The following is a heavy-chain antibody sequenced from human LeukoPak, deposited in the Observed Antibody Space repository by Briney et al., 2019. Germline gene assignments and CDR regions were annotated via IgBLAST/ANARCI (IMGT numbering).Heavy chain of an antibody. J-gene: IGHJ4*02. D-gene: IGHD5-24*01. V-gene: IGHV1-69*04. CDR1: VGTFGIYA. CDR2: IIPGLGIA. Sequence: GSSVKLSCMGSVGTFGIYAISWVRQAPGQGLEWMGGIIPGLGIAIYAQKLQGGVTIAADKSTSTGYLELSSLRAEDTAVYYCARWVRDAYNGKNFDYWGEGTLVTVSS. CDR3: ARWVRDAYNGKNFDY.